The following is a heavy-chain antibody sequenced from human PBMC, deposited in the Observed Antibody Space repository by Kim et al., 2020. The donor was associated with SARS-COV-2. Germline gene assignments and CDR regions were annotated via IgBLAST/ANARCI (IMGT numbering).Heavy chain of an antibody. Sequence: YYADSVKGRFTISRDNSKNTLYLQMNSLRAEDTAVYYCAKGSGWYPHFDYWGQGTLVTVSS. J-gene: IGHJ4*02. D-gene: IGHD6-19*01. V-gene: IGHV3-23*05. CDR3: AKGSGWYPHFDY.